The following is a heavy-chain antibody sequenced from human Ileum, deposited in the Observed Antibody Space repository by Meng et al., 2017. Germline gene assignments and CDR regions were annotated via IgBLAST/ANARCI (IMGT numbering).Heavy chain of an antibody. V-gene: IGHV3-33*01. CDR1: GISFSTTG. J-gene: IGHJ4*02. CDR3: ARDRGVRDLDH. Sequence: GQLVASGGGVAPPVRSLRLSCVASGISFSTTGMHWVREGPGKGLEWVAMIWSDGGIEYYADSVKGRFTISRDNSKNTVDLQMDSLRAEDTAVYYCARDRGVRDLDHWGQGTLVTVSS. D-gene: IGHD3-10*01. CDR2: IWSDGGIE.